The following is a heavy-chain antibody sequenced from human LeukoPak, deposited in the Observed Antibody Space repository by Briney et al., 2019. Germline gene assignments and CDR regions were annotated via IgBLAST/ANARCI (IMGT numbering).Heavy chain of an antibody. V-gene: IGHV4-38-2*02. J-gene: IGHJ6*03. CDR1: GYSISSGFY. CDR3: ARFSGSSSRGRGNYYYYYMDV. CDR2: IFHSGST. D-gene: IGHD6-6*01. Sequence: PSETLSLTCSVSGYSISSGFYWGWIRQPPGKGLEWIGSIFHSGSTYYNPSLKSRVTISVDTSKNQFSLKLSSVTAADTAVYYCARFSGSSSRGRGNYYYYYMDVWGKGTTVTVSS.